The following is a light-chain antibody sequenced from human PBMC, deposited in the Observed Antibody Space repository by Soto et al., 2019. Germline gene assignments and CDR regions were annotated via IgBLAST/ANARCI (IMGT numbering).Light chain of an antibody. CDR3: QQYNNWPWT. Sequence: ERVMTQSPATLSVSPGERATLSCRASQSVSINLAWYQQKPGQAPRLLIYRASTRATGFPARFSGSGSGTEFTRTISSLQSEDFAIYYCQQYNNWPWTFGQGTKVEIK. V-gene: IGKV3-15*01. CDR2: RAS. J-gene: IGKJ1*01. CDR1: QSVSIN.